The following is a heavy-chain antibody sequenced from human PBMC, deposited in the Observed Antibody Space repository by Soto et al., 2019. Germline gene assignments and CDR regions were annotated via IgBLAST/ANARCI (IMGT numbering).Heavy chain of an antibody. CDR2: ISSSSSYI. CDR1: GFTFSSYS. D-gene: IGHD3-3*01. CDR3: ARDHGTKYYDFWSGYYDVDY. V-gene: IGHV3-21*01. J-gene: IGHJ4*02. Sequence: VQLVESGGGLVKPGGSLRLSCAASGFTFSSYSMNWVRQAPGKGLEWVSSISSSSSYIYYADSVKGRFTISRDNAKNSLYLQMNSLRAEDTAVYYCARDHGTKYYDFWSGYYDVDYWGQGTLVTVSS.